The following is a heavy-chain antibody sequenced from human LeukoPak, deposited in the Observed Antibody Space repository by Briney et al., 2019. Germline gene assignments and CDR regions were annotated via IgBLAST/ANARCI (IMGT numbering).Heavy chain of an antibody. J-gene: IGHJ4*02. D-gene: IGHD6-13*01. V-gene: IGHV3-66*01. CDR1: GFTVSSNY. CDR3: AKDVGIAAAGTFDY. Sequence: GGSLRLSCAASGFTVSSNYMSWVRQAPGKGLEWVSVIYSGGSTYYADSVKGRFTISRDNSKNTLYLQMNSLRAEDTAVYYCAKDVGIAAAGTFDYWGQGTLVTVSS. CDR2: IYSGGST.